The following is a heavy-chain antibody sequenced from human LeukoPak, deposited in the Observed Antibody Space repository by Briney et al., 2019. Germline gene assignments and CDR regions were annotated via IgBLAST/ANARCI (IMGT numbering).Heavy chain of an antibody. V-gene: IGHV3-21*01. CDR1: GFSFDTYS. J-gene: IGHJ4*02. CDR3: ARDYLAPDYGDF. D-gene: IGHD4-17*01. Sequence: PGGSLRLSCAASGFSFDTYSMNWVRQTPGKGLEWVSSISSRTGDIYYADSVKDRFTVSSDNAKNSLYLQMNSLRAEDTAVYFCARDYLAPDYGDFWGQGTLVTVSS. CDR2: ISSRTGDI.